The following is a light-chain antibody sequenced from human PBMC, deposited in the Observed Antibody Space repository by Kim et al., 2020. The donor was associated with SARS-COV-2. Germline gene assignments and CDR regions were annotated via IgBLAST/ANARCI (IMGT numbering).Light chain of an antibody. J-gene: IGKJ2*03. V-gene: IGKV1-5*03. CDR1: QSVGSG. CDR2: EAS. Sequence: DFQMTLSPSTLSASVGDRVTITCRASQSVGSGLAWYQQKPGKAPNLLIYEASNLESGVPSRFRGSGFGTEFTLTISSLQPDDFATYYCQQYYYYASFGQGTKLEI. CDR3: QQYYYYAS.